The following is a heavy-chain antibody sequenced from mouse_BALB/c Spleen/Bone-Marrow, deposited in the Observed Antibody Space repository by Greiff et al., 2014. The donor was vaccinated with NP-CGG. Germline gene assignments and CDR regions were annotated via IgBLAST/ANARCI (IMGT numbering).Heavy chain of an antibody. CDR1: GFTFNTYA. CDR2: IRSKSNNYAT. V-gene: IGHV10-1*02. Sequence: DVHLVESGGGLVQPKGSLKLSCAASGFTFNTYAMNWVRQAPGKGLEWVARIRSKSNNYATYYADSVEDRFTISRDDSQSMLYLQMNNLKTEDTAMYYCVRQNYDYAWFAYWGQGTLVTVSA. CDR3: VRQNYDYAWFAY. D-gene: IGHD2-4*01. J-gene: IGHJ3*01.